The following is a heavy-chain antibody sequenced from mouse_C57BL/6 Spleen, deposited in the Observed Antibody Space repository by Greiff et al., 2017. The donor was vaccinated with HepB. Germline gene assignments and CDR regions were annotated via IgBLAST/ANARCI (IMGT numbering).Heavy chain of an antibody. J-gene: IGHJ4*01. CDR2: FYPGSGSI. Sequence: QVQLQQSGAELVKPGASVKLSCKASGYTFTEYTIHWVKQRSGQGLEWIGWFYPGSGSIKYNEKFKEKATLTADKSSRTVYMELSRLTSEDSAVYFCARHESHYYGSSYDYYAMDYWGQGTSVTVSS. D-gene: IGHD1-1*01. CDR3: ARHESHYYGSSYDYYAMDY. V-gene: IGHV1-62-2*01. CDR1: GYTFTEYT.